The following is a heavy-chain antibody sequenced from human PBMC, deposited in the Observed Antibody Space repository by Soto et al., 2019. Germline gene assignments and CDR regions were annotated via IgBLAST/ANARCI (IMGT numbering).Heavy chain of an antibody. Sequence: QVHLVQSGAGVKKPGSSVKVSCKASGGAFTSYSFHWVRQAPGQGLEWMGGIIPMSGTTNYALKFQGRVTMTADVPTNTAYIELSSLRSEDTAIYYCARDNTGLDYWGQGTLVTVSS. CDR1: GGAFTSYS. V-gene: IGHV1-69*12. CDR3: ARDNTGLDY. CDR2: IIPMSGTT. D-gene: IGHD1-1*01. J-gene: IGHJ4*02.